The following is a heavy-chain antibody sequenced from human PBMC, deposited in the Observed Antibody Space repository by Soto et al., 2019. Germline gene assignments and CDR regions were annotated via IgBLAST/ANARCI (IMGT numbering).Heavy chain of an antibody. CDR2: TANDGSAQ. V-gene: IGHV3-30*18. CDR1: GFIFTSYG. D-gene: IGHD6-13*01. J-gene: IGHJ4*02. CDR3: AKSTGGSSWYPPDH. Sequence: QVQLVESGGGVVQPGGSLRLSCAASGFIFTSYGMQWVRQSPGEGLEWVATTANDGSAQYYADSVKGRFTISRDNSKNTLFLQMDSLRPEDTCVYYCAKSTGGSSWYPPDHWGQGTLVTVSS.